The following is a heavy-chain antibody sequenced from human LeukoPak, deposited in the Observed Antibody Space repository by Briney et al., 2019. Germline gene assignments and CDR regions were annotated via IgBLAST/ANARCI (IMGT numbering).Heavy chain of an antibody. V-gene: IGHV4-59*01. CDR3: ARGGGGPYSSSYVLDY. CDR1: GGSISSYY. D-gene: IGHD6-6*01. CDR2: IYYSGST. Sequence: PSQTLSLTCTVSGGSISSYYWSWIRQPPGKGLEWIGYIYYSGSTNYNPSLKSRVTISVDTSKNQFSLKLSSVTAADTAVYYCARGGGGPYSSSYVLDYWGQGTLVTVSS. J-gene: IGHJ4*02.